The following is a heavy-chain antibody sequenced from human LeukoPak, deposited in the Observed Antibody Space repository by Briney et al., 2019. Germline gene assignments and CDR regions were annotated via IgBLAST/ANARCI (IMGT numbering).Heavy chain of an antibody. CDR1: GYSFTSYW. CDR3: ARLYDSSGYYSPPPDY. Sequence: GESLNISCKGSGYSFTSYWIGWVRQMPGKGLEWMGIIYPGDSDTRYSPSFQGQVTISADKSISTAYLQWSGLKASDTAMYYCARLYDSSGYYSPPPDYWGQGTLVTVSS. D-gene: IGHD3-22*01. J-gene: IGHJ4*02. CDR2: IYPGDSDT. V-gene: IGHV5-51*01.